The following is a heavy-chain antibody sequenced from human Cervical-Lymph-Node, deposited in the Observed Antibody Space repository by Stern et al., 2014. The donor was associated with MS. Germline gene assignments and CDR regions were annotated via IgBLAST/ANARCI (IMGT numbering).Heavy chain of an antibody. V-gene: IGHV3-9*01. D-gene: IGHD2-15*01. J-gene: IGHJ6*02. CDR3: AKGVAATLASFYGVDV. Sequence: EVQLVQSGGGLVQPGRSLRLSCAASGFTFDDYAMHWVRQGPGKGLEWVSGISWSSGSIAYADSVKGRFTISRDNTKNSLYLQMNSLRPEDTALYYCAKGVAATLASFYGVDVWGQGTTVTVSS. CDR2: ISWSSGSI. CDR1: GFTFDDYA.